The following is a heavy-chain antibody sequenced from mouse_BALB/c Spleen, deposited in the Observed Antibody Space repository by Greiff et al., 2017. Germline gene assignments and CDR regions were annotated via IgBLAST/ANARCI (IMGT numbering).Heavy chain of an antibody. CDR3: AREGITTATESWFAY. V-gene: IGHV1-80*01. D-gene: IGHD1-2*01. J-gene: IGHJ3*01. Sequence: QVQLQQSGAELVRPGSSVKISCKASGYAFSSYWMNWVKQRPGQGLEWIGQIYPGDGDTNYNGKFKGKATLTADKSSSTAYMQLSSLTSEDSAVYFCAREGITTATESWFAYWGQGTLVTVSA. CDR2: IYPGDGDT. CDR1: GYAFSSYW.